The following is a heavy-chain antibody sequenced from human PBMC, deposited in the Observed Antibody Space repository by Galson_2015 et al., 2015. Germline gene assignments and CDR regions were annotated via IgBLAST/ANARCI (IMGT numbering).Heavy chain of an antibody. Sequence: SLRLSCAASGFTFHYYAMTWVRQVPGKGLEWVSSIRGNGLTTDYADSVKGRFTISGDNSKNTLYLQMNSLRAEDTAIYYCAKDFVEGLTKDAFDMWGQGTMVTVSS. D-gene: IGHD2-15*01. CDR3: AKDFVEGLTKDAFDM. V-gene: IGHV3-23*01. J-gene: IGHJ3*02. CDR2: IRGNGLTT. CDR1: GFTFHYYA.